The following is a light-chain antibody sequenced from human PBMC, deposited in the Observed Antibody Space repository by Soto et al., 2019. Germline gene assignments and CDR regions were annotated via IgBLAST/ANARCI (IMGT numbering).Light chain of an antibody. CDR2: AAS. CDR1: QSISSY. V-gene: IGKV1-39*01. Sequence: DIQMTQSPSSLSASVGDRVTITCRASQSISSYLNWYQQKPGKAPKLRIYAASSLQSGLPSRFSGSGSGTDFTLTISSLQPEDFATDYCQQSYSTPPLFGQGPKLEIK. CDR3: QQSYSTPPL. J-gene: IGKJ2*01.